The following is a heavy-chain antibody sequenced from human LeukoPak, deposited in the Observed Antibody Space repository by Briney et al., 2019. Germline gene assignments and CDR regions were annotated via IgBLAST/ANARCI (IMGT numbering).Heavy chain of an antibody. CDR3: SRSPYRNYVNLVY. V-gene: IGHV3-49*04. D-gene: IGHD3-16*01. Sequence: GGSLRLPCTTSGLTFDDCTVSCVRHAPGKGLEWVSFIRSKGFGGIRKCGACVKGRFTISRDDSNVFAYPQLESLKIEHTAMYYCSRSPYRNYVNLVYWGQGTLVTVSS. CDR1: GLTFDDCT. J-gene: IGHJ4*02. CDR2: IRSKGFGGIR.